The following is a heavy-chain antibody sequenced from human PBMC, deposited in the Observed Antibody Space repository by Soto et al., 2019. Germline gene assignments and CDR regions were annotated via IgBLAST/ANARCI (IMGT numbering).Heavy chain of an antibody. V-gene: IGHV1-18*01. D-gene: IGHD4-17*01. CDR1: GYTFTSYG. J-gene: IGHJ5*02. CDR3: ARVHGDYDYGDYTNWFDP. CDR2: ISAYNGNT. Sequence: GASVKVSCKASGYTFTSYGISWVRQAPGQGLEWMGWISAYNGNTNYAQKLQGRVTMTTDTSTSTAYMELRSLRSDDTAVYYCARVHGDYDYGDYTNWFDPWGQGTLVTVSS.